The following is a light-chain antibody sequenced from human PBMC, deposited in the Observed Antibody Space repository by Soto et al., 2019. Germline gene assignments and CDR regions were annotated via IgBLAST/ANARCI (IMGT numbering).Light chain of an antibody. CDR1: QSVSTK. V-gene: IGKV3-15*01. CDR2: AAS. Sequence: EIVMTQSPATLSVSPGERATLSCRASQSVSTKLAWYQQKPGQAPRLLLYAASTRAFGVAARFSGSGSGTEFSLAISGLQSEDAAIYYCQQYQNWSHLTFGGGTKVDIK. J-gene: IGKJ4*01. CDR3: QQYQNWSHLT.